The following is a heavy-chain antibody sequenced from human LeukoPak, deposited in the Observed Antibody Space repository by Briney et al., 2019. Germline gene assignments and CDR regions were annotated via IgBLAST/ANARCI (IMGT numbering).Heavy chain of an antibody. V-gene: IGHV3-13*01. CDR2: IGAASDT. D-gene: IGHD1-1*01. J-gene: IGHJ6*03. CDR1: GFTVSSFD. CDR3: ARGPPRGKYYYMDV. Sequence: WGSLTLYCAASGFTVSSFDMHWVRQPTGQGLEWVATIGAASDTYYPGSVEGRFTLSRDNSKNSLYLQMNSVTAGDTAVYYCARGPPRGKYYYMDVWGKGTTVTVSS.